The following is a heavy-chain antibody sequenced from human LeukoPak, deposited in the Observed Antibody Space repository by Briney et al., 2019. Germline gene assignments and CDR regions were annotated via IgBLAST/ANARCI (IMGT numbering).Heavy chain of an antibody. CDR1: GGSISRGDYD. Sequence: SQTLSLTCTVSGGSISRGDYDWSWIRQPPGKGLEWIRYIYYSGSTYYNPSPKSRVTISVDTSKNRSSLKLSSVTAADTAVYYCARANNDEWAAAGHNWFDPWGQGTLVTVSS. CDR3: ARANNDEWAAAGHNWFDP. CDR2: IYYSGST. J-gene: IGHJ5*02. D-gene: IGHD6-13*01. V-gene: IGHV4-30-4*08.